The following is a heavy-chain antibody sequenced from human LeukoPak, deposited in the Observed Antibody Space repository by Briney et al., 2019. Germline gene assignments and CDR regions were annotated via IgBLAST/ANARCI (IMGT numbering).Heavy chain of an antibody. V-gene: IGHV5-51*01. D-gene: IGHD4-17*01. CDR3: AGARHGAHRWDY. J-gene: IGHJ4*02. CDR2: IHSGDSNA. Sequence: PGESLKISCKDSGYSLTNYWIGWVRQMPGKGREWLGIIHSGDSNATYSPSFQGRVTISADKSINTAHLQWSALEASDTAMYYCAGARHGAHRWDYRGPGTLVTVSS. CDR1: GYSLTNYW.